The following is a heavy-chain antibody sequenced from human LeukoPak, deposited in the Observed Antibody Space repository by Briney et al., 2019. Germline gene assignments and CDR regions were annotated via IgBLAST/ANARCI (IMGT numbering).Heavy chain of an antibody. Sequence: PGGSLRLSCAAPGFTFSSYSMNWVRQAPGKGLEWVSYISSSSSTIYYADSVKGRFTISRDNAKNSLYLQMNSLRAEDTAVYYCARVYDFWSGYYNWFDPWGQGTLVTVSS. V-gene: IGHV3-48*01. CDR2: ISSSSSTI. CDR1: GFTFSSYS. J-gene: IGHJ5*02. CDR3: ARVYDFWSGYYNWFDP. D-gene: IGHD3-3*01.